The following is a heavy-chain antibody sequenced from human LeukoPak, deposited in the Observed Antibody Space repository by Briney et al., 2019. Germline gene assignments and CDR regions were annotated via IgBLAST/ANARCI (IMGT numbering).Heavy chain of an antibody. J-gene: IGHJ4*02. CDR3: AGPQGGIAVAGKRGD. D-gene: IGHD6-19*01. Sequence: GGSLRLSCAASGFTFSSYAMTWVRQAPGKGLEWVSGISGSGGTTYYADSVKGRFTISRDNSKNTLYLQMNSLRAEDTAVYYCAGPQGGIAVAGKRGDWGQGTLVTVSS. CDR1: GFTFSSYA. CDR2: ISGSGGTT. V-gene: IGHV3-23*01.